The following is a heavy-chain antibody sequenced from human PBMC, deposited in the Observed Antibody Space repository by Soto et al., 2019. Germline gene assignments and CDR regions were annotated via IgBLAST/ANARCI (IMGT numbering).Heavy chain of an antibody. CDR1: GFTFRDSY. Sequence: QVQLVESGGGLVKPGGSLRLSCAASGFTFRDSYMSWVRQAPGKGLEYLSYISGSSTDIKYADCVTGRFTISRDNAKNSLYLEMNSLRAEDTAMYYCARYARVPDSWGQGTLVTVSS. J-gene: IGHJ5*01. V-gene: IGHV3-11*05. CDR2: ISGSSTDI. CDR3: ARYARVPDS.